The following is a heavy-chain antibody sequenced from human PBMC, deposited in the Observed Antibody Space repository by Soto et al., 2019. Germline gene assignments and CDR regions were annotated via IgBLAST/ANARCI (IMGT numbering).Heavy chain of an antibody. CDR3: AKGLYSSGWDVMDV. V-gene: IGHV3-30*18. CDR2: ISSDGTKT. J-gene: IGHJ6*02. CDR1: GFIFSSYS. Sequence: PGGSLRLSCAASGFIFSSYSMHWVRQAPGKGLDWVAVISSDGTKTYYADSVKGRFTISRDISKNTVYLQMNSLRPEDTAAYYCAKGLYSSGWDVMDVWGQGTTVTVSS. D-gene: IGHD6-19*01.